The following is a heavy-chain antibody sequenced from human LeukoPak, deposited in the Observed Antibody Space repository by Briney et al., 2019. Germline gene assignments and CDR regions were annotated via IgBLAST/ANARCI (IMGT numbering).Heavy chain of an antibody. Sequence: SETLSLTCTVSGASISTSSYYWGWIRQPPGTGLEWIGTIYYSGSTYYNPSLKSRVAISVDPSKNQFSLKLSSVTAADTAVYYCARQRYGYYFDYWGQGTLVTVSS. D-gene: IGHD5-18*01. CDR1: GASISTSSYY. CDR3: ARQRYGYYFDY. CDR2: IYYSGST. V-gene: IGHV4-39*01. J-gene: IGHJ4*02.